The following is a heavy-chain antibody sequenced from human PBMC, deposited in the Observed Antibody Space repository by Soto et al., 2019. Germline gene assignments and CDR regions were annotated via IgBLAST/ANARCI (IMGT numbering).Heavy chain of an antibody. J-gene: IGHJ3*02. CDR3: VKTHMRVLVFDALDI. D-gene: IGHD3-22*01. V-gene: IGHV3-43*01. CDR1: GFTFDAYT. CDR2: ISGDGQTT. Sequence: EVQLVESGGVVVQPGESLRLSCAATGFTFDAYTMHWVRQTPDKGLEWVSLISGDGQTTYYSDSLKGLFTISRDNSKNSLFLQMTSLRTEDTALYHCVKTHMRVLVFDALDIWGQGTRVTVAS.